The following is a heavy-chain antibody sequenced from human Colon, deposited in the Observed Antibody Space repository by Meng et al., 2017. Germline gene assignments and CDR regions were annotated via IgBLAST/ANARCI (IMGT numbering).Heavy chain of an antibody. Sequence: GESLKISCAASGFSLRSSWMNWVRQVPGKGLEWISRISGDGGCVSYADSVKGRFSISRDNTKNTLYLQMNDLRVEDTAVYYCASLSPPVTEKWIDPWGQGTLVTVSS. CDR3: ASLSPPVTEKWIDP. CDR1: GFSLRSSW. CDR2: ISGDGGCV. V-gene: IGHV3-74*01. D-gene: IGHD4-17*01. J-gene: IGHJ5*02.